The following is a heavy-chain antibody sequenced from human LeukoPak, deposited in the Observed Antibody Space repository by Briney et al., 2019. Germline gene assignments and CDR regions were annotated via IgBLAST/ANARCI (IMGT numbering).Heavy chain of an antibody. J-gene: IGHJ5*02. CDR2: ISYDGSNK. Sequence: HPGGSLRLSCAASGFTFSSYGMHWVRQAPGKGLEWVAVISYDGSNKYYADSVKGRFTISRDNSKNTLYLQMNSLRAEDTAVYYCAKDLGEYYYGSGSYAGNWFDPWGQGTLVTVSS. CDR1: GFTFSSYG. V-gene: IGHV3-30*18. D-gene: IGHD3-10*01. CDR3: AKDLGEYYYGSGSYAGNWFDP.